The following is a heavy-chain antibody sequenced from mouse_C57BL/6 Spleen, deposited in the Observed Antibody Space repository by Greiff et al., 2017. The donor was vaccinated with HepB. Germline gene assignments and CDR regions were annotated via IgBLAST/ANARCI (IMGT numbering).Heavy chain of an antibody. V-gene: IGHV5-15*01. CDR2: ISNLAYSI. Sequence: EVKLMESGGGLVQPGGSLKLSCAASGFTFSDYGMAWVRQAPRKGPEWVAFISNLAYSIYYADTVTGRFTISRENAKNTLYLEMSSLRSEDTAMYYCARHAPPYGSSYDYAMDYWGQGTSVTVSS. J-gene: IGHJ4*01. D-gene: IGHD1-1*01. CDR1: GFTFSDYG. CDR3: ARHAPPYGSSYDYAMDY.